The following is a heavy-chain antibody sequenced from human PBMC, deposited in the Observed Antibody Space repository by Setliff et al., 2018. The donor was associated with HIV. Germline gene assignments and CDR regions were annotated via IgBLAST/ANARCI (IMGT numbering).Heavy chain of an antibody. CDR2: IIPIYGTP. D-gene: IGHD3-10*01. CDR3: ARNFGLSPSGKYYYYYGMDV. J-gene: IGHJ6*02. V-gene: IGHV1-69*13. CDR1: GGTFSSYS. Sequence: SVKVSCKASGGTFSSYSLHWVRQAPRQGLGWMGGIIPIYGTPNYAQKFQGRVTITADESTTTAYIELRGLRSDDTAVYYCARNFGLSPSGKYYYYYGMDVWGQGTTVTVSS.